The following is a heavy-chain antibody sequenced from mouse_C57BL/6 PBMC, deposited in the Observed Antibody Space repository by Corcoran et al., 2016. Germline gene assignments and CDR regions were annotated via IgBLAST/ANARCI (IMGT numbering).Heavy chain of an antibody. V-gene: IGHV1-66*01. Sequence: QVQLQQSGPELVKPGASVKISCKASGYSFTSYYIHWVKQRPGQGLEWIGWIYPGSGNTKYNEKFKGKATLTADTSSSTAYMQLSSLTSEDSAVYYWARYYGNYPMDYWGQGTSVTVSS. CDR3: ARYYGNYPMDY. CDR1: GYSFTSYY. J-gene: IGHJ4*01. CDR2: IYPGSGNT. D-gene: IGHD2-1*01.